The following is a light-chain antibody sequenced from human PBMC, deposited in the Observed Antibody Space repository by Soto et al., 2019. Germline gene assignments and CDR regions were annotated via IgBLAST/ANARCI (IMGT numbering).Light chain of an antibody. J-gene: IGKJ5*01. CDR3: QVYGPSPPLT. CDR2: GVS. V-gene: IGKV3-20*01. Sequence: EIVLTQSPGTLSLSPGERATLSCRASQRVIGRQLAWYQHKPGQAPRLLIYGVSSRATGIPDRFTGSGSGTDFTLTISRLELEDLSVFYCQVYGPSPPLTFGQGTRLEIK. CDR1: QRVIGRQ.